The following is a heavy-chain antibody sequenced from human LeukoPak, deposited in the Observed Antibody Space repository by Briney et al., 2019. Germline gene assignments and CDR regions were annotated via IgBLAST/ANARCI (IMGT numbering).Heavy chain of an antibody. Sequence: SETLSVTCVVSGVSLHRSFWAWVRQPPGKGLEWIGRIYSSGTTDYSPSLKSRLTISIDTSKNQFSLRLASMTAADTAVYFCGRRPAVDGPIDNWGQGILVAVSS. CDR3: GRRPAVDGPIDN. J-gene: IGHJ4*02. V-gene: IGHV4-59*01. CDR2: IYSSGTT. D-gene: IGHD3/OR15-3a*01. CDR1: GVSLHRSF.